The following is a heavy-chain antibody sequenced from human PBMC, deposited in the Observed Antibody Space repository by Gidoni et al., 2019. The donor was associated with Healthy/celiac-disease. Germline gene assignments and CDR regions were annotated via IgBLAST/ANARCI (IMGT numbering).Heavy chain of an antibody. CDR1: GYTFTSYG. CDR2: ISAYNGNT. D-gene: IGHD4-17*01. Sequence: QVQLVQSGAEVKKPGASVKFSCKASGYTFTSYGISWVRQAPGQGLEWMGWISAYNGNTNYAQKLQGRVTMTTDTSTSTAYMELRSLRSDDTAVYYCARDLYGGNSMGWFDPWGQGTLVTVSS. J-gene: IGHJ5*02. V-gene: IGHV1-18*01. CDR3: ARDLYGGNSMGWFDP.